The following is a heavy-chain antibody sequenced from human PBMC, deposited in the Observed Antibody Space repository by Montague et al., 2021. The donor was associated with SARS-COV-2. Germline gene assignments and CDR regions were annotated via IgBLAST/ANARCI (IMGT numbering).Heavy chain of an antibody. V-gene: IGHV3-21*01. CDR3: ARDRGDIYGGNSAWFDP. D-gene: IGHD4-23*01. Sequence: SLRLSCSASGFTFVSYTMNWFRQAPGKGLEWVSSISGSSVHIYYADSLXGRFTVSRDNAKNSLYLQMNTLRADDTAVYYCARDRGDIYGGNSAWFDPWGQGTLVTVSS. J-gene: IGHJ5*02. CDR2: ISGSSVHI. CDR1: GFTFVSYT.